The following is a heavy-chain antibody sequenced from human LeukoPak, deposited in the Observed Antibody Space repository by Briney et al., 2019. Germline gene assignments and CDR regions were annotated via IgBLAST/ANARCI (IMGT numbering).Heavy chain of an antibody. D-gene: IGHD2-15*01. V-gene: IGHV3-30-3*01. CDR2: ISYDGSNK. J-gene: IGHJ5*02. CDR1: GFTFSTYA. CDR3: AREGCSGGSCYHNWFDP. Sequence: PGRSLRLSCAASGFTFSTYAMHWVRQAPGKGLDWVAVISYDGSNKYHADSVQGRFTTSRDNSKYTLYLQMNSLRPEDTAVYYCAREGCSGGSCYHNWFDPWGQGTLVTVSS.